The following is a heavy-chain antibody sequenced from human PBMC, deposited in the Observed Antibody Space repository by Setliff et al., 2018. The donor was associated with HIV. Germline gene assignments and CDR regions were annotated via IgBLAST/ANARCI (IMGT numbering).Heavy chain of an antibody. CDR3: AREADYSDTGGQYRY. CDR2: INPNVGGT. J-gene: IGHJ4*02. CDR1: GYTFTGYY. Sequence: ASVKVSCKGSGYTFTGYYVHWVRPAPGQGLEWMGWINPNVGGTTYAQKFQGRVTMTRDTSISTAYMELSRLTSDDTALYYCAREADYSDTGGQYRYWGQGTLVTVSS. D-gene: IGHD2-8*02. V-gene: IGHV1-2*02.